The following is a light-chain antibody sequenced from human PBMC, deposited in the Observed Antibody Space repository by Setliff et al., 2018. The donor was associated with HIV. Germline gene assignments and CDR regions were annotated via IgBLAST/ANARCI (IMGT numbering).Light chain of an antibody. J-gene: IGLJ1*01. CDR1: SSNIGAGYD. CDR2: SNT. CDR3: QSYDSSLSGSYV. V-gene: IGLV1-40*01. Sequence: VLTQPPSVSGAPGQRVTISCTGSSSNIGAGYDVHWYQQLPGTAPKLLIYSNTNRPSGVPGRFSGSKSGTSASLAFTGLQAEDEADYYCQSYDSSLSGSYVFGTGTKVTVL.